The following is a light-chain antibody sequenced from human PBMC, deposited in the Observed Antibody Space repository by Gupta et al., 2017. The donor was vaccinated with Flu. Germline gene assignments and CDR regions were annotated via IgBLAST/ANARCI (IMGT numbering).Light chain of an antibody. CDR1: QSINNW. J-gene: IGKJ4*01. Sequence: DIQMTQSPSALSASVGDRVTITCRASQSINNWLAWFQQRPGKAPKLLIYNASNLQSGVPSRFSGSQSGTDFTLTISSLQPDDSATYYCQQNHTSLLTFGGGTKVEI. CDR2: NAS. CDR3: QQNHTSLLT. V-gene: IGKV1-5*03.